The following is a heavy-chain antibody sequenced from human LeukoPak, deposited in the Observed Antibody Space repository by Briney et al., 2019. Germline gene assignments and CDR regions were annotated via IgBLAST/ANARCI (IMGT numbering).Heavy chain of an antibody. J-gene: IGHJ4*02. D-gene: IGHD5-24*01. Sequence: GASVTVSCKASGYTFTGYYMHWVRQAPGQGLEWMGWINPNSGSTNYAQKFQGRVTMTRDTSISTAYMELSRLRSDDTAVYYCASCRDGYNICALDFWGQGTLVTVSS. CDR3: ASCRDGYNICALDF. V-gene: IGHV1-2*02. CDR2: INPNSGST. CDR1: GYTFTGYY.